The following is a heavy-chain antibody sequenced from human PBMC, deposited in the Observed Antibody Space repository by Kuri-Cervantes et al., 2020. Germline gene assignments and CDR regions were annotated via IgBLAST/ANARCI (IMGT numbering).Heavy chain of an antibody. V-gene: IGHV3-21*01. J-gene: IGHJ4*02. CDR3: ARGSLSSWNGGLYDS. Sequence: GGSLRLSCAASGFTFSSYSMNWVRQAPGKGLEWVSSISSSSSYIYYADSVKGRFTISRDNAKNSLYLQMDSLRAEDTAVYYCARGSLSSWNGGLYDSWGQGTLVTVSS. D-gene: IGHD1-1*01. CDR2: ISSSSSYI. CDR1: GFTFSSYS.